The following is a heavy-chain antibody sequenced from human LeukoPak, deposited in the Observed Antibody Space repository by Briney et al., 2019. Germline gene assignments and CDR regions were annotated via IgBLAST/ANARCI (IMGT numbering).Heavy chain of an antibody. CDR3: ARDGVHDYGDSVFDY. CDR2: LYSGGDT. J-gene: IGHJ4*02. V-gene: IGHV3-66*01. CDR1: GFTVSSNY. D-gene: IGHD4-17*01. Sequence: GGSLRLSCAASGFTVSSNYMSWVRQAPGKGLEWVSVLYSGGDTYYADSVKGRFTISRDNAKNSLYLQMNSLRAEDTAVYYCARDGVHDYGDSVFDYWGQGTLVTVSS.